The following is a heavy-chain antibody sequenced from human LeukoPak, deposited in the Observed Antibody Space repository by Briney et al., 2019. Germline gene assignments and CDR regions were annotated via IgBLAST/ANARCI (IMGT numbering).Heavy chain of an antibody. CDR3: ARGRDTAMVIDY. CDR1: GFTFSSYA. CDR2: ISYDGSNK. D-gene: IGHD5-18*01. Sequence: PGRSLRLSCAASGFTFSSYAMHWVRQAPGKGLEWVAVISYDGSNKYYADSVKGRFTISRDNSKNSLYLQMNSLRAEDTAVYYCARGRDTAMVIDYWGQGTLVTVSS. V-gene: IGHV3-30-3*01. J-gene: IGHJ4*02.